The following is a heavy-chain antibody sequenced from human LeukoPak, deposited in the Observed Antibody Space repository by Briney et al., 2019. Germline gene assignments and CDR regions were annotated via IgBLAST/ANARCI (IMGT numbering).Heavy chain of an antibody. Sequence: ASVKVSCKASGHTFATYDFNWVRQAPGQGLEWMGWLNPNSGHTGYAQKFQDRVIMTTSTSIGTAYMELSGLRSEDTAIYFCARGVKRARATSYYLDYWGQGTLVTVSS. V-gene: IGHV1-8*01. J-gene: IGHJ4*02. CDR3: ARGVKRARATSYYLDY. D-gene: IGHD3-10*01. CDR2: LNPNSGHT. CDR1: GHTFATYD.